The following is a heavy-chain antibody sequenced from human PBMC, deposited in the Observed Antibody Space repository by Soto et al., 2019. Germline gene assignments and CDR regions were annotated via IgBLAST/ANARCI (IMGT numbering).Heavy chain of an antibody. CDR1: GFTFSSYW. J-gene: IGHJ6*02. D-gene: IGHD2-2*02. Sequence: GGSLRLSCAASGFTFSSYWMSWVRQAPGKGLEWVANIKQDGSEKYYVDSVKGRFTISRDNAKNSLYLQMNSLRAEDTAVYYSARDHGYCSSTSCYNYYGMDVWGQGTTVTVSS. CDR3: ARDHGYCSSTSCYNYYGMDV. CDR2: IKQDGSEK. V-gene: IGHV3-7*01.